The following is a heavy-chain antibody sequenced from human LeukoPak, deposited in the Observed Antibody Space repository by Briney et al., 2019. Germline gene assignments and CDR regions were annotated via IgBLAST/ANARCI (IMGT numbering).Heavy chain of an antibody. CDR1: AYSFSDYY. CDR2: ITPSGGAT. CDR3: ANFFDLTDY. D-gene: IGHD3-3*01. J-gene: IGHJ4*02. Sequence: GGSLRLSCAASAYSFSDYYMGWIRQAPGRGLEWVSYITPSGGATYYTDSVRGRFTISRDNAKNSLYLQVNSLRAEDTAVYYCANFFDLTDYWGQGTLVTVSS. V-gene: IGHV3-11*01.